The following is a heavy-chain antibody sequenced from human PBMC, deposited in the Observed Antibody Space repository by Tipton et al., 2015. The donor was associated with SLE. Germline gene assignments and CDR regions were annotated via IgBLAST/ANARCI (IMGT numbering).Heavy chain of an antibody. Sequence: SLRLSCAASGFTFSSCSMNWVRQAPGKGLEWVSYISSSSSSIYYADSVKGRFTISRDNANNSLYLQMNSLRAEDTAVYYCARGLYRPLDFWGQGTLVTVSS. CDR3: ARGLYRPLDF. CDR1: GFTFSSCS. CDR2: ISSSSSSI. D-gene: IGHD3-16*01. J-gene: IGHJ4*02. V-gene: IGHV3-48*01.